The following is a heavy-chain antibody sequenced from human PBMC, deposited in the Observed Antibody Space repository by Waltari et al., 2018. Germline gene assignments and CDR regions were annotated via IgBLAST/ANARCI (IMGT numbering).Heavy chain of an antibody. Sequence: QVQLQESGPGLVKPSEPLSLTCAVSGYSISSGYYWGWIRQPPGKGLEWIGSIYHSGSTYYNPSLKSRVTISVDTSKNQFSLKLSSVTAADTAVYYCARWIGVTRGRFDYWGQGTLVTVSS. D-gene: IGHD2-2*03. J-gene: IGHJ4*02. CDR3: ARWIGVTRGRFDY. V-gene: IGHV4-38-2*01. CDR2: IYHSGST. CDR1: GYSISSGYY.